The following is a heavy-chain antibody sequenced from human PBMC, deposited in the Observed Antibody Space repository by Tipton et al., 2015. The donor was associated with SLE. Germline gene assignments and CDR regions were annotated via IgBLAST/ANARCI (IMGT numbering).Heavy chain of an antibody. Sequence: GSLRLSCVASGFTFSNYIMTWVRQTPGKGLEWVSSISSTSTYIYYADSVKGRFTISRDNAKNSLYLQVNSLRAEDTAMYYCTRGATVTTTGAHWGQGTLVTVSS. CDR2: ISSTSTYI. D-gene: IGHD4-17*01. CDR3: TRGATVTTTGAH. CDR1: GFTFSNYI. V-gene: IGHV3-21*03. J-gene: IGHJ4*02.